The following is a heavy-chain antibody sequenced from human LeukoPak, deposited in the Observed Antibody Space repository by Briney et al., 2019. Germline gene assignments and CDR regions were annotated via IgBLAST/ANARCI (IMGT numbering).Heavy chain of an antibody. J-gene: IGHJ5*02. CDR1: GGSISSYY. CDR2: IYYGGST. Sequence: SETLSLTCTVSGGSISSYYWSWIRQPPGKGLEWIGYIYYGGSTNYNPSLKSRVTISVDTSKNQFSLKLSSVTAADTAVYYCARAVSDNWFDPWGQGTLVTVSS. CDR3: ARAVSDNWFDP. D-gene: IGHD6-25*01. V-gene: IGHV4-59*01.